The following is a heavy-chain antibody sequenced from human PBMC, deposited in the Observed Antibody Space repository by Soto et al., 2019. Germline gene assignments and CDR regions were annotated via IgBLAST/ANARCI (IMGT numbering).Heavy chain of an antibody. Sequence: EVQLVESGGGLVQPGGSLRLSCAASGFTFSSYWMHWVRQAPGKGLVWVSRINSDGSSTSYADSVKGRFTISRDNAKNTLYLQMNSLRAEDTAVYYCARENPLYSSSSAGVNAFDIWGQETMVTVSS. J-gene: IGHJ3*02. CDR1: GFTFSSYW. D-gene: IGHD6-6*01. V-gene: IGHV3-74*01. CDR2: INSDGSST. CDR3: ARENPLYSSSSAGVNAFDI.